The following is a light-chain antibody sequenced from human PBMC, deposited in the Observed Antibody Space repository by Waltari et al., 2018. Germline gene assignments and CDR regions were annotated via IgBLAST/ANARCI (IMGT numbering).Light chain of an antibody. CDR1: NSDIGAYNY. V-gene: IGLV2-11*01. CDR2: DVS. J-gene: IGLJ2*01. CDR3: SSYAGSNTWI. Sequence: QAALTQPPSVSGSPGQSVTISCTGTNSDIGAYNYVSWYQQYPGKAPKLMIYDVSKRPSGVSDRFSGSKSGNTASLTISGLQAEDEADYYCSSYAGSNTWIFGGGTRLTVL.